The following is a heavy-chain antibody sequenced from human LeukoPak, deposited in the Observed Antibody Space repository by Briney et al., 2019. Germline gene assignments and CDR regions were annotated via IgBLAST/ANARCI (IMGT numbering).Heavy chain of an antibody. CDR2: IWYDGGNK. CDR1: GFTFSSYG. Sequence: GGSLRLSCAASGFTFSSYGMHWVRQAPGKGLEWVAVIWYDGGNKYYADSVKGRFTISRDNSKNTLYLQMNSLRAEDTAVYYCAKDKADHLYYYYMDVWGKGTTVTVSS. CDR3: AKDKADHLYYYYMDV. D-gene: IGHD1-14*01. V-gene: IGHV3-33*06. J-gene: IGHJ6*03.